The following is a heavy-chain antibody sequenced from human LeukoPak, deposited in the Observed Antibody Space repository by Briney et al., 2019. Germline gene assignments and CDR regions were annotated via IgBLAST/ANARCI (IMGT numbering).Heavy chain of an antibody. J-gene: IGHJ4*02. CDR2: IRYDGSNK. Sequence: GGSLRLSCAASGFTFSSYGMHRVRQAPGKGLEWVAFIRYDGSNKYYADSVKGRFTISRDNSKNTLYLQMNSLRAEDTAVYYCASIVVVAADAKNDYWGQGTLVTVSS. CDR3: ASIVVVAADAKNDY. V-gene: IGHV3-30*02. D-gene: IGHD2-15*01. CDR1: GFTFSSYG.